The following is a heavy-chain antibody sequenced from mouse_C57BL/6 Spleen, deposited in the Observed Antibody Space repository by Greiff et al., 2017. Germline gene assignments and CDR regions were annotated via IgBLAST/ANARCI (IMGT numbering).Heavy chain of an antibody. V-gene: IGHV1-7*01. CDR3: AREALQLGPAD. J-gene: IGHJ3*01. CDR2: INPSSGYT. Sequence: QVQLKESGAELAKPGASVKLSCKASGYTFTSYWMHWVKQRPGQGLEWIGYINPSSGYTKYNQKFKDKATLTADKSSSTAYMQLSSLTYEDSAVYYCAREALQLGPADWGQGTLVTVSA. D-gene: IGHD4-1*02. CDR1: GYTFTSYW.